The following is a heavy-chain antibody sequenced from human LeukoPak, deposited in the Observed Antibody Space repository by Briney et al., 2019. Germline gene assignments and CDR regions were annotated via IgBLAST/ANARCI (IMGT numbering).Heavy chain of an antibody. CDR2: TNPNSGNT. CDR1: GYSFSSYD. D-gene: IGHD3-9*01. CDR3: TTAGERPIRYFDY. V-gene: IGHV1-8*01. J-gene: IGHJ4*02. Sequence: ASVKVSCKASGYSFSSYDINWVRQATGQGLEWMGWTNPNSGNTGYAQKFQGRVTMTRNTSTNTAYMELSGLISEDTAVYFCTTAGERPIRYFDYWGQGTLVTVSS.